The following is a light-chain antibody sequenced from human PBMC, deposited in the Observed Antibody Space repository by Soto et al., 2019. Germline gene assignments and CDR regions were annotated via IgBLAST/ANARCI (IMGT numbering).Light chain of an antibody. CDR2: GVS. Sequence: EIVLTQSPATLSLSQGERATLSCRASQSVSSYLAWYQHKRGQAPRLLIYGVSARAVGLPDRFGGSGSGTDFTLTISRLEPEDFAVYYCQQYGSSGTFGQGTKVDIK. CDR3: QQYGSSGT. J-gene: IGKJ1*01. V-gene: IGKV3-20*01. CDR1: QSVSSY.